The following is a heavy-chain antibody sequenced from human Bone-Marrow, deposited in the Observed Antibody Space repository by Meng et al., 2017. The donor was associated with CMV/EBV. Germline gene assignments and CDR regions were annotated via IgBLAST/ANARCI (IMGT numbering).Heavy chain of an antibody. CDR3: ASRGGRYCSSTSCIDAFDI. D-gene: IGHD2-2*01. CDR1: GGSISSSSYY. Sequence: GSLRLSCTVSGGSISSSSYYWGWIRQPPGKGLEWIGSIYYSGSTYYNPSLKSRVTISVDTSKNQFSLKLSSVTAADTAVYYCASRGGRYCSSTSCIDAFDIWGQGTMVTVSS. J-gene: IGHJ3*02. V-gene: IGHV4-39*07. CDR2: IYYSGST.